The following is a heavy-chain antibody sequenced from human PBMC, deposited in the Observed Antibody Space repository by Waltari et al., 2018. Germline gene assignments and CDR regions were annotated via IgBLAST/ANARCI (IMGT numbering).Heavy chain of an antibody. Sequence: QVQLVQSGAEVKKPGSAVKVSCKASGGTFSSYAISWVRQAPGQGLEWMGRIIPIFGTANYAQKLQGRVTITAAKSTSTAYMELSSLRSEAAAVYYCPRGGRSSGWRYWYFDLWGRGTLVTVSS. CDR3: PRGGRSSGWRYWYFDL. CDR2: IIPIFGTA. V-gene: IGHV1-69*08. CDR1: GGTFSSYA. D-gene: IGHD6-19*01. J-gene: IGHJ2*01.